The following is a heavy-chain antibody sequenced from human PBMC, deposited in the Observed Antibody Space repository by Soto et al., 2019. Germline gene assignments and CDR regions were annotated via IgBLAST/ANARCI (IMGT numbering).Heavy chain of an antibody. CDR2: IGYDGSNK. D-gene: IGHD5-12*01. CDR1: GFTYSSYG. J-gene: IGHJ4*02. CDR3: ARDSAWLFDS. V-gene: IGHV3-33*01. Sequence: QVQLVESGGGVVQPGGSLRLSGAVSGFTYSSYGMHWVRQAPGKGLEWVAVIGYDGSNKYYADSVKGRLVISIADSKNTLSLQMNSLSAEDTAVYYCARDSAWLFDSWGQGTLVTVSS.